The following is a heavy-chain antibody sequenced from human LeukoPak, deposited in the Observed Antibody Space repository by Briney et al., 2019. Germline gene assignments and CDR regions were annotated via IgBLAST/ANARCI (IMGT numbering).Heavy chain of an antibody. CDR3: FIEQKDSLRYFDWLLWY. D-gene: IGHD3-9*01. J-gene: IGHJ4*02. Sequence: ASVKVSCKASGYTFTSYFIHWVRQAPGQGLESVGIINPSGGSTSYAQKFQGRVTMTRDTSTSTVYMELSSLRSEDTAVYYCFIEQKDSLRYFDWLLWYWGQGTLVTVSS. CDR1: GYTFTSYF. CDR2: INPSGGST. V-gene: IGHV1-46*01.